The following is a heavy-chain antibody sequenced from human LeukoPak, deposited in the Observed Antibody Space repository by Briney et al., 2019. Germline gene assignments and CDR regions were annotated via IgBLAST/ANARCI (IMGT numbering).Heavy chain of an antibody. J-gene: IGHJ4*02. V-gene: IGHV3-43D*03. Sequence: GGSLRLSCAASGFTFDDYAMHWVRQAPGKGLEWVSLISWDGDSTYYADSVKGRFTISRDNSKNSLYLQMNSLRAEDTALYYCAKGDNWNQFDYWGQGTLVTVSS. CDR3: AKGDNWNQFDY. CDR2: ISWDGDST. D-gene: IGHD1-20*01. CDR1: GFTFDDYA.